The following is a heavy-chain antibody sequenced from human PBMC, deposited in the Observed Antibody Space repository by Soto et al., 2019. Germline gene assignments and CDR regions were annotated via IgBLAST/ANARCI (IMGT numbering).Heavy chain of an antibody. CDR3: ARASKPPPWLPMTPLDY. D-gene: IGHD3-22*01. J-gene: IGHJ4*02. CDR2: IIPIFGTA. Sequence: QVQLVQSGAEVKKPGSSVKVSCKASGGTFSSYAISWVRQAPGQGLERMGGIIPIFGTANYAQKFQGRVTITADESTSTAYMELSCLRSEDTAVYYCARASKPPPWLPMTPLDYWGQGTLVTVSS. V-gene: IGHV1-69*01. CDR1: GGTFSSYA.